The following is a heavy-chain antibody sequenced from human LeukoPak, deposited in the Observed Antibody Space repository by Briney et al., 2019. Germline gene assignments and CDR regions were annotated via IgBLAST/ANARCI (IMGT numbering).Heavy chain of an antibody. CDR3: ARGDLLGYCSSTSCYFDY. CDR1: GFTFSTSD. Sequence: GGSLRLSCAASGFTFSTSDMHWVRQAPGKGLEWVAVLSYDGSNKYYADSVKGRFTISRDNSKNTLYLQMNSLRAEDTAVYYCARGDLLGYCSSTSCYFDYWGQGTLVTVSS. D-gene: IGHD2-2*01. V-gene: IGHV3-30-3*01. CDR2: LSYDGSNK. J-gene: IGHJ4*02.